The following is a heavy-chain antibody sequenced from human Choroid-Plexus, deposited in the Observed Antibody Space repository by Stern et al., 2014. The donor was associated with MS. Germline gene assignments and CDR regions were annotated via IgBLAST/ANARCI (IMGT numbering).Heavy chain of an antibody. J-gene: IGHJ5*02. D-gene: IGHD2/OR15-2a*01. CDR1: GFTFGSCA. CDR3: AKDRQYLTYFFDH. CDR2: VSYEGSNK. V-gene: IGHV3-30*18. Sequence: VQSGRPLRLSCVASGFTFGSCAMHWVRQAPGKGLEWVAGVSYEGSNKYYADSVKSRFTISRDNSQNTLYMQMSSLRPEDTAVYYCAKDRQYLTYFFDHWGQGSLVTVSS.